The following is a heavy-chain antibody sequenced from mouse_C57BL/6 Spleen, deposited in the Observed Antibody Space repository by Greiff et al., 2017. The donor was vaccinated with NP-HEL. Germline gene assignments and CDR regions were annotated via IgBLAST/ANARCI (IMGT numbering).Heavy chain of an antibody. CDR1: GYTFTSYW. D-gene: IGHD2-4*01. V-gene: IGHV1-50*01. CDR3: IYYDYGYAMDY. CDR2: IDPSDSYT. Sequence: QVQLQQPGAELVKPGASVKLSCKASGYTFTSYWMQWVKQRPGQGLEWIGEIDPSDSYTNYNQKFKGKATLTVDTSSSTAYMQLSSLTSEDSAVYYCIYYDYGYAMDYWGQGTSVTVSS. J-gene: IGHJ4*01.